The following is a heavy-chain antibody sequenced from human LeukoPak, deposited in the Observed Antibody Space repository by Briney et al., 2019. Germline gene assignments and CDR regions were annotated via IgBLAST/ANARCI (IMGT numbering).Heavy chain of an antibody. CDR1: GLTFRNYA. V-gene: IGHV3-23*01. D-gene: IGHD1-14*01. CDR3: AKDYRGSGEVGETGPLDY. Sequence: PGGSLRLSCIASGLTFRNYAMSWVRQASAKGLEWVAGMDQGGGFIQYADSVKGRFTISRHNSKNTLHLQMSSLRAEDTAVYYCAKDYRGSGEVGETGPLDYWGQGTLVTVSS. J-gene: IGHJ4*01. CDR2: MDQGGGFI.